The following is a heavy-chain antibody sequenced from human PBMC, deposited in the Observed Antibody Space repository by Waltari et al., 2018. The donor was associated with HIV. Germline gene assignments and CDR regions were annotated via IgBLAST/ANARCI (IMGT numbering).Heavy chain of an antibody. D-gene: IGHD6-19*01. CDR3: VRVRDSSSGWYIFDY. CDR1: GFTFNTYD. CDR2: IGAAWDT. Sequence: EVHLVESGGGLIQPGGSLRLSCAASGFTFNTYDMHWVRQAAGEGLQCVSAIGAAWDTYYSDSVNGPFTISRENAKNSLFLQMNSLRAGDTAVYFCVRVRDSSSGWYIFDYWGQGALVTVSS. V-gene: IGHV3-13*04. J-gene: IGHJ4*02.